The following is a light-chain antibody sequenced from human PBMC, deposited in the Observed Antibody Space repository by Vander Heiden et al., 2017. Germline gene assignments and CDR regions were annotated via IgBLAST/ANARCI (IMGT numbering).Light chain of an antibody. J-gene: IGKJ2*01. CDR2: GAS. Sequence: EIVMTQSPATLSVSPGERATLSCRASQSVSSNLAWNQQKPGQPPRLLIYGASTRATGIPDRFSGSRCGTEYTLIISSMQSADYAVYYCQQYDNSSSDTFGPGTRVEIK. CDR1: QSVSSN. CDR3: QQYDNSSSDT. V-gene: IGKV3-15*01.